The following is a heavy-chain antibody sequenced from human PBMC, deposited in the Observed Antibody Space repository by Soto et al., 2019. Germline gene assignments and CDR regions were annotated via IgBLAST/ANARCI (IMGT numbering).Heavy chain of an antibody. Sequence: ASVKVSCKASGYTFTSYGISWVRQAPGQGLEWMGWISAYNGNTNYAQKLQGRVTMTTDTSTSTAYMELRSLRSDDTAIYYCARLYSSSWSHDSSAGFDIWGQGTMVTVSS. CDR2: ISAYNGNT. CDR3: ARLYSSSWSHDSSAGFDI. CDR1: GYTFTSYG. V-gene: IGHV1-18*01. D-gene: IGHD6-13*01. J-gene: IGHJ3*02.